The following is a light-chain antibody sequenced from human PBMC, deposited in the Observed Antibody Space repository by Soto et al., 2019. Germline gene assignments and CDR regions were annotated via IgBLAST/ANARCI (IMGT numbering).Light chain of an antibody. V-gene: IGKV1-5*01. CDR1: QSISSW. CDR3: QQYNTSPWT. Sequence: DIQMTQSPSTLSASVGDRVTITCRASQSISSWLAWYQQKPGKAPKLLIYDASSLESGVPSRFSGSGSGTEFTLTISSLQPDDFAIYSCQQYNTSPWTFGQGTKVDIK. CDR2: DAS. J-gene: IGKJ2*02.